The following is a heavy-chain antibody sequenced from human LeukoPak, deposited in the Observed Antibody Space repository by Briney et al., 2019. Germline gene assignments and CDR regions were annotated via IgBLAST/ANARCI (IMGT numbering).Heavy chain of an antibody. CDR1: GGSISSSS. Sequence: PSETLSLTCTVSGGSISSSSYYWGWIRQPPGKGLEWVSSISSSSSYKYYADSVKGRFTISRDNAKNSLYLQMNSLRAEDTAVYYCARDVSSSWLHYYGMDVWGQGTTVTVSS. CDR2: ISSSSSYK. V-gene: IGHV3-21*01. D-gene: IGHD6-13*01. J-gene: IGHJ6*02. CDR3: ARDVSSSWLHYYGMDV.